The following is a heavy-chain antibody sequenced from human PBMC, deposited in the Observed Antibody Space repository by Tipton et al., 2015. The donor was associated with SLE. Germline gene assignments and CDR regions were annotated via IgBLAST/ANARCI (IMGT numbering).Heavy chain of an antibody. CDR3: ARVREYSVSDSWFDP. D-gene: IGHD5/OR15-5a*01. CDR1: GGSISSYY. Sequence: TLSLTCTISGGSISSYYWSWIRQPAGKGLGWIGRVYNNGAATYNPSLKSRVTLSVDRSTDQFFLNVNSVTDADTAVYYCARVREYSVSDSWFDPWGQGILVTVSS. J-gene: IGHJ5*02. V-gene: IGHV4-4*07. CDR2: VYNNGAA.